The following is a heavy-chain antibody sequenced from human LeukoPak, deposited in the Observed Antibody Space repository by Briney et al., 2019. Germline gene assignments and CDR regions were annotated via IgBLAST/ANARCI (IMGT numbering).Heavy chain of an antibody. J-gene: IGHJ5*02. Sequence: ASETLSLTCSVSGGSTIGYFWHWIRQAPGKGLDWIGCIHYTGSGTTDYNPFLSSRVTISIDTSKNQFYLRMTSMIPEDTGTYFCARATEYTPARGKTLGSWGQGIQVAVSS. CDR3: ARATEYTPARGKTLGS. CDR2: IHYTGSGTT. CDR1: GGSTIGYF. D-gene: IGHD1-1*01. V-gene: IGHV4-59*12.